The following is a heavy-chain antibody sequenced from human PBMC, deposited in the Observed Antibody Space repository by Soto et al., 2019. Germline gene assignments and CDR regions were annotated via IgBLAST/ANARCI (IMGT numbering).Heavy chain of an antibody. CDR3: ARSDGRY. CDR1: GGSISRYY. Sequence: SETLSLTCTVSGGSISRYYWSWIRQPPGKGLEWIGYIYDSGSTNYNPSLKSRVTISLDTSKKQFSLMLSSVTAADTAVYYCARSDGRYWGQGTLVTVSS. J-gene: IGHJ4*02. V-gene: IGHV4-59*01. CDR2: IYDSGST.